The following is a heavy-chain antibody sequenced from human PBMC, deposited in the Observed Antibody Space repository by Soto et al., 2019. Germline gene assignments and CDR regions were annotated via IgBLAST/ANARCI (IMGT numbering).Heavy chain of an antibody. CDR3: ARVLDSDPYYFDY. Sequence: SVKVSCKASGGTFTSYSINWVRQAPGQGLEWMGGIIPIFGTANYAQKFQGRVTITADESTSTAYMELSSLRSEDTAVYYCARVLDSDPYYFDYWGQGTLVTVSS. CDR1: GGTFTSYS. CDR2: IIPIFGTA. J-gene: IGHJ4*02. V-gene: IGHV1-69*13. D-gene: IGHD3-22*01.